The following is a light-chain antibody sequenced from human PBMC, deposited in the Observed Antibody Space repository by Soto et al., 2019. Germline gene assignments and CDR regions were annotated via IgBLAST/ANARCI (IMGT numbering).Light chain of an antibody. CDR1: QSVSSR. V-gene: IGKV3-20*01. CDR3: QQYSSSPSIT. CDR2: GAS. Sequence: EIVMTQSPGTLSLSPGERATLSCRASQSVSSRLAWYQQKPGQAPRLLISGASSRATGIPDRFSGSGFGTDFTLTISRLEPEDFAVYYCQQYSSSPSITFGQGTRLEIK. J-gene: IGKJ5*01.